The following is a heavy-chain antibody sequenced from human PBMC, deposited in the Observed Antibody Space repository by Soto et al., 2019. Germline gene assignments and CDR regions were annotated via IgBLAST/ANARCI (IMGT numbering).Heavy chain of an antibody. V-gene: IGHV4-39*01. D-gene: IGHD3-9*01. CDR2: IYYSGNI. Sequence: SETLSLTCTVSGGSISSSSYFWGWIRQPPGKGLEWIGSIYYSGNIYHNPSLKSRVTMSIDTSKNQFSLKMSSVTAADTAVYYCARLLHDNRGYYYFDYWGRGTLVTVSS. CDR1: GGSISSSSYF. J-gene: IGHJ4*02. CDR3: ARLLHDNRGYYYFDY.